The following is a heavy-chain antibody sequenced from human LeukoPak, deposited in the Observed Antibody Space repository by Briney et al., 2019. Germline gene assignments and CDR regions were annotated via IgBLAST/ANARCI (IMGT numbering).Heavy chain of an antibody. CDR2: ISSNRSTI. CDR1: GYILRSYS. D-gene: IGHD6-13*01. V-gene: IGHV3-48*04. CDR3: ARRPKAGKNFDY. J-gene: IGHJ4*02. Sequence: PGGSLTLLCAVSGYILRSYSVNGLRRARGRALECVSYISSNRSTIHHADSVKGLFNISRDNAKNSLYLKMNSQRREDTAVYYCARRPKAGKNFDYWGQGTLVTVSS.